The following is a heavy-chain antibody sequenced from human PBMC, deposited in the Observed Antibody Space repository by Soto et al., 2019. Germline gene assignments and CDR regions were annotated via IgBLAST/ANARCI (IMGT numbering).Heavy chain of an antibody. J-gene: IGHJ1*01. CDR1: GFTFSHAW. Sequence: GGSLRLSCAASGFTFSHAWMNWVRQAPGKGLEWVSAISGSGGSTYYADSVKGRFTISRDNSKNTLYLQMNSLRAEDTAVYYCAKILSPTHEYFQHWGQGTLVTVSS. CDR3: AKILSPTHEYFQH. CDR2: ISGSGGST. V-gene: IGHV3-23*01.